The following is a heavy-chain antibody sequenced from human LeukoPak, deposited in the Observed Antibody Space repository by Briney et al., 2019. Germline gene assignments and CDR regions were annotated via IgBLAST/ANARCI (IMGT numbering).Heavy chain of an antibody. J-gene: IGHJ6*03. CDR2: IYYSGST. V-gene: IGHV4-59*01. CDR1: GGSISSYY. Sequence: SETLSLTCTVSGGSISSYYWSWIRLPPGNGLEWLGYIYYSGSTYYNPSLRSRVTISVDTSKNQFSLKLSSVTAADTAVYYCARSSEGRYYYDSSGYSYYYYYMDVWGKGTTVTISS. CDR3: ARSSEGRYYYDSSGYSYYYYYMDV. D-gene: IGHD3-22*01.